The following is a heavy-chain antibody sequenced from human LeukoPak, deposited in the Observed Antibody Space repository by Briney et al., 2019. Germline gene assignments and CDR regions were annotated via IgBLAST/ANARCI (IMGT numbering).Heavy chain of an antibody. V-gene: IGHV4-59*01. CDR3: ARVSLRGVIILWFDP. D-gene: IGHD3-10*01. CDR2: NYCSGST. Sequence: SETLSLACTVSGGSISSYYWSWIRQPPGKGLEWLGYNYCSGSTNYNPSPKSRVTISVDTSKNQFSLKLSSVTAADTAVYYCARVSLRGVIILWFDPWGQGTLVTVSS. CDR1: GGSISSYY. J-gene: IGHJ5*02.